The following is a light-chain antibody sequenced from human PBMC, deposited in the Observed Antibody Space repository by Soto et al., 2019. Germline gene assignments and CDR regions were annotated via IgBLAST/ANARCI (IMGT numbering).Light chain of an antibody. CDR1: QSISSY. CDR2: AAS. CDR3: QQSYSTPMYT. J-gene: IGKJ2*01. V-gene: IGKV1-39*01. Sequence: DIQMTQSPSSLSASVGDRVTITCRASQSISSYLNCYQQKPGKAPKLLIYAASSLQSGVPSRFSGSGSGTDFTLTISSLQPEDFATYSCQQSYSTPMYTFGQGTKLEI.